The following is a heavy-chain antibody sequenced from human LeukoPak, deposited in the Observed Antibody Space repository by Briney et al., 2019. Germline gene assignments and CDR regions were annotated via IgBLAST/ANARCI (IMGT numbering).Heavy chain of an antibody. V-gene: IGHV4-38-2*02. J-gene: IGHJ4*02. CDR3: ARAETYSSDWYDPFFDY. Sequence: PSETLSLTCTVSGYSISSGYYWGWIRQPPGKGLEWIGSLYHSGNSYYNPSLKGRATISVDTSKNHFSLKLSSVTAADTAVYYCARAETYSSDWYDPFFDYWGQGTLVTVSS. CDR1: GYSISSGYY. CDR2: LYHSGNS. D-gene: IGHD6-19*01.